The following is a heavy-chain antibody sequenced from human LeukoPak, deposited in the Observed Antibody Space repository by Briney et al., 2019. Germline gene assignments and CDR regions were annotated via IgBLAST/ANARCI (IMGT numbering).Heavy chain of an antibody. CDR1: GYSFTSYG. CDR3: ARDSIIVVAHDAFDI. Sequence: ASVKVSCKASGYSFTSYGISWVRQAPGQGLEWMGWISAYNGNTNYAQKLQGRVTMTTDTSTSTAYMELRSLTSDDTAVYYCARDSIIVVAHDAFDIWGQGTMVTVSS. V-gene: IGHV1-18*01. J-gene: IGHJ3*02. D-gene: IGHD3-22*01. CDR2: ISAYNGNT.